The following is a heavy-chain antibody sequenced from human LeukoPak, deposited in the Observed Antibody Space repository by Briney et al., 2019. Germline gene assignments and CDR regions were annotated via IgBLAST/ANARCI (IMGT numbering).Heavy chain of an antibody. Sequence: SETLSLTCTVSGGSISSGDYYWSWIRQHPGKGLEWIGYIYYSGSTYYNPSLKSRVTISVDTSKNQFSLKLSSVTAADTAVYYCARWSAGEFDPWGQGTLVTVSS. CDR2: IYYSGST. CDR1: GGSISSGDYY. J-gene: IGHJ5*02. V-gene: IGHV4-31*03. CDR3: ARWSAGEFDP. D-gene: IGHD1-14*01.